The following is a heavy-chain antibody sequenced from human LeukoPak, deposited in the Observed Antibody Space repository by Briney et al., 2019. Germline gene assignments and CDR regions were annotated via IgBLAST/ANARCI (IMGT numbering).Heavy chain of an antibody. J-gene: IGHJ4*02. V-gene: IGHV3-30*02. Sequence: PGGSLRLSRAASGFTFSSYGMHWVRQAPGKGLEWVAFIRYDGSNKYYADSVKGRFTISRDNSKNTLYLQMNSLRAEDTAVYFCAKDPCSGNSCYLSYWGQGTLVTVSS. CDR1: GFTFSSYG. CDR2: IRYDGSNK. CDR3: AKDPCSGNSCYLSY. D-gene: IGHD3-22*01.